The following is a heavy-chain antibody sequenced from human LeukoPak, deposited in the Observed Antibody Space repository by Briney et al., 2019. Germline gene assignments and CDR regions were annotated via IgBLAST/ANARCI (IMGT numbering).Heavy chain of an antibody. CDR3: ARTNGYSGYVSYDY. Sequence: QPGGSLRLSCAASGFTFSSYWMHWVRQAPGKGPVWVSRINNDGSGATYADSAKGRFTISRDDAKNTLYLQMNSLRAEDTAVYYCARTNGYSGYVSYDYWGQGTLVTVSS. D-gene: IGHD5-12*01. J-gene: IGHJ4*02. CDR1: GFTFSSYW. CDR2: INNDGSGA. V-gene: IGHV3-74*01.